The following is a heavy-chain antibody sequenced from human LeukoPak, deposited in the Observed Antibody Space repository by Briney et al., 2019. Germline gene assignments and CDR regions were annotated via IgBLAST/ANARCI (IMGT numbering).Heavy chain of an antibody. CDR3: AKDHYDYVSRDAFDI. CDR1: GFTFSSYG. V-gene: IGHV3-30*18. J-gene: IGHJ3*02. CDR2: ISYDGSNK. Sequence: SGGSLRLSCAASGFTFSSYGMHWVRQAPGKGLEWVAVISYDGSNKYYADSVKGRFTISRDNSKNTLYLQMNSLRAEDTAVYYCAKDHYDYVSRDAFDIWGQGTMVTVSS. D-gene: IGHD3-16*01.